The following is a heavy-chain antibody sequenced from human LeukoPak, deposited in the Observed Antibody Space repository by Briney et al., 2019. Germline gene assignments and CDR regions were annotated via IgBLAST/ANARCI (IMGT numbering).Heavy chain of an antibody. V-gene: IGHV3-9*01. CDR3: AINGGGDSGYGNFGY. J-gene: IGHJ4*02. D-gene: IGHD5-12*01. Sequence: GGSLRLSCAASGFAFNTYTMNWVRQAPGKGLEWVSGINWNSDSIGYADSVKGRFTTSRDNAKNSLYLQMNSLRAEDTAFYYCAINGGGDSGYGNFGYWGQGTLVTVSS. CDR2: INWNSDSI. CDR1: GFAFNTYT.